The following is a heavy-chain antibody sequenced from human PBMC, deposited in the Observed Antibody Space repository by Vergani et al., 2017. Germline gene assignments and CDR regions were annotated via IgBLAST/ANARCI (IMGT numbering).Heavy chain of an antibody. D-gene: IGHD5-18*01. CDR1: GYSISSGYY. Sequence: QVQLQESGPGLVKPSETLSLTCAVSGYSISSGYYWGWIRQPPGKGLEWIGSIYHSGSTYYNPSLKSRVTISVDTSKHQFSLKLSSVTAADTAVYYCARRGYSYELDYWGQGTLVTVSS. CDR3: ARRGYSYELDY. J-gene: IGHJ4*02. V-gene: IGHV4-38-2*01. CDR2: IYHSGST.